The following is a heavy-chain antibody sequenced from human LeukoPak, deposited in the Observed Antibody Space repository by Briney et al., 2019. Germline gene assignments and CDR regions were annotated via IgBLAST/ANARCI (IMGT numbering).Heavy chain of an antibody. CDR3: ARDSSGWYVLKGMDV. Sequence: SQTLSLTCTVSGGSISSGGYYWSWIRQHPGKGLEWTGYIFYSGSTYYNPSLKSRVTISVDTSKNQFSLKLSSVTAADTAVYYCARDSSGWYVLKGMDVWGQGTTVTVSS. CDR1: GGSISSGGYY. V-gene: IGHV4-31*03. D-gene: IGHD6-19*01. CDR2: IFYSGST. J-gene: IGHJ6*02.